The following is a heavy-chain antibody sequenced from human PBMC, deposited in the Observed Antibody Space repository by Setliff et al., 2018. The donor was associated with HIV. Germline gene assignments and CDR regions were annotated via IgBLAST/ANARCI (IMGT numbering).Heavy chain of an antibody. CDR3: ARDRAESYYYYYYMDV. D-gene: IGHD2-21*01. J-gene: IGHJ6*03. CDR2: ISGSGIGS. Sequence: PGGSLRLSCAASGFTFSRYAMTWVRQAPGKGLEWVSAISGSGIGSYYPDSVKGRFTISRDNAKNSLYLQMNSLRAEDTAVYYCARDRAESYYYYYYMDVWGKGTTVT. V-gene: IGHV3-21*01. CDR1: GFTFSRYA.